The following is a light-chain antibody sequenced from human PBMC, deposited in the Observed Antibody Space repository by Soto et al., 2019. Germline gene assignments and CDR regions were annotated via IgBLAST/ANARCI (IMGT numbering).Light chain of an antibody. V-gene: IGKV3-15*01. CDR1: QSVSSN. Sequence: EIVMTQSPATLSVSPGERATLSCRASQSVSSNLAWYQQKPGQAPRLLIYDASTRSAGIPARGSGRGSGTVFTLTISSPQCEDFAVYYCPQDNRWYTFGQGTKVEIK. J-gene: IGKJ2*01. CDR2: DAS. CDR3: PQDNRWYT.